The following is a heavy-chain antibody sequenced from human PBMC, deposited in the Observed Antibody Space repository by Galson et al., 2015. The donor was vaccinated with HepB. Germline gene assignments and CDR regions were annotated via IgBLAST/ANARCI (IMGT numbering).Heavy chain of an antibody. CDR1: GFTFSSYW. D-gene: IGHD5-24*01. V-gene: IGHV3-7*01. CDR2: IKQDGSEK. Sequence: SLRLSCAASGFTFSSYWMSWVRQAPGKGLEWVANIKQDGSEKYYVDSVKGRFTISRDNAKNSLYLQMNSLRAEDTAVYYCASLPEMATILMDVWGQGTTVTVSS. CDR3: ASLPEMATILMDV. J-gene: IGHJ6*02.